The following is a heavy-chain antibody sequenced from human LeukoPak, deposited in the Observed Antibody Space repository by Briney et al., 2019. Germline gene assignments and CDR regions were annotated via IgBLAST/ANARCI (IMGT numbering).Heavy chain of an antibody. D-gene: IGHD6-19*01. Sequence: YYSGSTYYNPSLKSRVTISVDTSKNQFSLKLSSVTAADTAVYYCARGGIEVAGTRVNWFDPWGQGTLVTVSS. V-gene: IGHV4-30-4*07. CDR3: ARGGIEVAGTRVNWFDP. J-gene: IGHJ5*02. CDR2: YYSGST.